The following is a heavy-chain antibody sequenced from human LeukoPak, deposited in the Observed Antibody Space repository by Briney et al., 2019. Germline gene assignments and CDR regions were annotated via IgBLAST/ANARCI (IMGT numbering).Heavy chain of an antibody. D-gene: IGHD3-22*01. J-gene: IGHJ3*02. Sequence: PSETLSLTCTVSGFSISSGSYYWSWLRQLAGKGLEWIVRIYTSGSTNYNPSLKSRVTISVDTSKNQFSLKLSSVTAADTAVYYCARDLYYYDSSGYYLWGFDIWGQGTMVTVSS. CDR2: IYTSGST. V-gene: IGHV4-61*02. CDR3: ARDLYYYDSSGYYLWGFDI. CDR1: GFSISSGSYY.